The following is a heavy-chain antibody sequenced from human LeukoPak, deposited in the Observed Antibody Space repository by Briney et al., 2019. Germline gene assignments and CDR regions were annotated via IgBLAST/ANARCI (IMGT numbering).Heavy chain of an antibody. V-gene: IGHV4-59*01. J-gene: IGHJ6*02. CDR3: ARAPPIYHYYYGMDV. CDR2: IYYSGST. Sequence: SETLSLTCTVSGGSISNYYLNWIRQPPGKGLEWIGYIYYSGSTNYNPALKRRVTISGDTSKNEFSLKLTSVTAADTAVYYCARAPPIYHYYYGMDVWGQGTTVTVSS. CDR1: GGSISNYY.